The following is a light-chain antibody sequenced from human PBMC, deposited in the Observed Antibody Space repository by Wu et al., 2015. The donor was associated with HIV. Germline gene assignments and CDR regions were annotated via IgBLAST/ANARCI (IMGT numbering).Light chain of an antibody. CDR3: QQSYSTPRT. J-gene: IGKJ1*01. V-gene: IGKV1-39*01. CDR2: AAS. Sequence: DIQMTQSPSSLSASVGDRVTVTCRASQSVTGQLNWYQQKPGKAPKLLIYAASTLQSGVPSRFSGSGSGTDFTLTISSLQPEDFATYYCQQSYSTPRTFGQGTKVEIK. CDR1: QSVTGQ.